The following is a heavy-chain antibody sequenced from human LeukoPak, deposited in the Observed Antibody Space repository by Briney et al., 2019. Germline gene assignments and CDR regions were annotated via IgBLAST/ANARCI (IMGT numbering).Heavy chain of an antibody. CDR2: IIPIFGTA. CDR3: ARDAHDYGDPGPYGMAV. Sequence: ASVKVSCKASGGTFSSYAISWVRQAPGQELEWMGGIIPIFGTANYAQKFQGRVTITADKSTSTAYMELSSLRSEDTAVYYCARDAHDYGDPGPYGMAVWGKGTTVTVSS. V-gene: IGHV1-69*06. J-gene: IGHJ6*04. CDR1: GGTFSSYA. D-gene: IGHD4-17*01.